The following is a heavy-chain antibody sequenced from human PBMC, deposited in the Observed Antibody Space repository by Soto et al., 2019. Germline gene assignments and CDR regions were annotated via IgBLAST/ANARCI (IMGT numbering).Heavy chain of an antibody. Sequence: QVQLVESGGGVVQPGRSLRLSCAASGFTFSSYGMHWVRQAPGKGLEWVAVIWYDGSNKYYADSVKGRFTISRDNSKNTLYLQMNSLRAEDTAVYYCARDEAPSDARSYLGIDYWGQGTLVTVSS. CDR3: ARDEAPSDARSYLGIDY. CDR1: GFTFSSYG. V-gene: IGHV3-33*01. D-gene: IGHD1-26*01. CDR2: IWYDGSNK. J-gene: IGHJ4*02.